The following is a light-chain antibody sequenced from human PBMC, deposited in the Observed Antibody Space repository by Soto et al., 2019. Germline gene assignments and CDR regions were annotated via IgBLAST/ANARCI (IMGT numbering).Light chain of an antibody. J-gene: IGLJ3*02. V-gene: IGLV3-21*04. CDR1: HIGSKS. CDR2: YAS. CDR3: QVWDTSSDTSWV. Sequence: SYVLTQPPSVSVAPGKTARITCGGNHIGSKSEHWYQQRPGQAPVLVIYYASDRPSGIPERFSGSNSGNTATLTISRVEAGDEADYYCQVWDTSSDTSWVFGGGTKLTVL.